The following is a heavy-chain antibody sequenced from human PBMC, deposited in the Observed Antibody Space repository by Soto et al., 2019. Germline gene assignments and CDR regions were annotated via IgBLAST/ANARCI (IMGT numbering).Heavy chain of an antibody. J-gene: IGHJ4*02. Sequence: GGSLTLSCAASGFTFSRFELHWVRQAPGKGLEWISYISSSGSTAYYASSVEGRFTISRDNANNSVYLQMDSLRAEDTALYYCTRAAWFPYLSFYWGQGALVTVSS. D-gene: IGHD3-10*01. CDR2: ISSSGSTA. CDR3: TRAAWFPYLSFY. V-gene: IGHV3-48*03. CDR1: GFTFSRFE.